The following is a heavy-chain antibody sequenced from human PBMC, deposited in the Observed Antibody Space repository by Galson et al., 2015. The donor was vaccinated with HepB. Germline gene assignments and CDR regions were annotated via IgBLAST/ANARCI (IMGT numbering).Heavy chain of an antibody. CDR3: ARGGDGSGTYYSPFDY. CDR2: ISYDGSNK. V-gene: IGHV3-30-3*01. Sequence: SLRLSCAASGFTFSTYAMHWVRQAPGKGLEWVALISYDGSNKYYADSVKGRFTISRDNSKNALFLQMNSLRPEDTAVYYCARGGDGSGTYYSPFDYWGQGTLVTVSS. D-gene: IGHD3-10*01. J-gene: IGHJ4*02. CDR1: GFTFSTYA.